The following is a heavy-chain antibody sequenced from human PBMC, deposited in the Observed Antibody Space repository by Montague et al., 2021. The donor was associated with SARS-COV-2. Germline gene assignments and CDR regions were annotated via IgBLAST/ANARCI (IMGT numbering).Heavy chain of an antibody. Sequence: SETLSLTCTGAGGSISSFYWSWFRQPPGKGLEWIGYISDSGSTNYNPSLTSRVTMSVDTSKNQFSLKVNSVTAADTAVYYCARHYSATLPAVYWGQGTLVTVSS. D-gene: IGHD2-15*01. CDR2: ISDSGST. CDR1: GGSISSFY. CDR3: ARHYSATLPAVY. V-gene: IGHV4-59*08. J-gene: IGHJ4*02.